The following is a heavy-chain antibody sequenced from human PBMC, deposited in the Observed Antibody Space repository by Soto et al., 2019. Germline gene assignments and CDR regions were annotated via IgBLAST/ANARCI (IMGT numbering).Heavy chain of an antibody. J-gene: IGHJ5*02. D-gene: IGHD2-2*01. CDR1: GGSFSGDH. CDR3: ARRYCSTTSCLAGFDP. CDR2: INHSGST. V-gene: IGHV4-34*01. Sequence: NPSETLSLTCAVYGGSFSGDHWTWIRQPPGKGLEWIGEINHSGSTNYNPSLKSRVTMSVDTSKKQISLKVNSVTAADTAIYYCARRYCSTTSCLAGFDPWGRGTLVTVYS.